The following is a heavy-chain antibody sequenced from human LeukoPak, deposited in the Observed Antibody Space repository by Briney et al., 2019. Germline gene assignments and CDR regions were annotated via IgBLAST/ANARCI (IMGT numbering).Heavy chain of an antibody. CDR1: GGSFSGYY. D-gene: IGHD6-13*01. CDR2: INHSGST. Sequence: SETLSLTCAVYGGSFSGYYWSWIRQPPGKGLEWIGEINHSGSTNHNPSLKSRVTISVDTSKNQFSLKLSSVTAADTAVYYCARESIAAAGTDYWGQGTLVTVSS. J-gene: IGHJ4*02. CDR3: ARESIAAAGTDY. V-gene: IGHV4-34*01.